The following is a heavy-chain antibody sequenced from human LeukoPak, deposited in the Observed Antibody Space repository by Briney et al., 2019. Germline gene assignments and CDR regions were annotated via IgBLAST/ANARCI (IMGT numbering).Heavy chain of an antibody. J-gene: IGHJ3*02. CDR1: GFTFSICS. Sequence: GGSLRLSCEASGFTFSICSMNWVRQAPGKGLEWVSSMSANSFSIHYGEAVKGRFTISRDNAKNSLHLQMNSLRVEDTGIYYRAREAPGDEAFDIWGQGTMVTVSS. V-gene: IGHV3-21*01. CDR2: MSANSFSI. D-gene: IGHD7-27*01. CDR3: AREAPGDEAFDI.